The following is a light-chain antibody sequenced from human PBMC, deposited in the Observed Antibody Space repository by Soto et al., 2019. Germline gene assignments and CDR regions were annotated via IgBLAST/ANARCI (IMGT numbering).Light chain of an antibody. V-gene: IGKV3-20*01. CDR2: GAS. Sequence: EIVLTQSPGTLSLSPGERATLSCRASQSVSSSYLAWYQQKPGQAPRLLIYGASSRATGIPDRSSGSGSGTDFTLTISRLEPEDFAVYYCQQYGSSPLTFGQGNKVDI. CDR3: QQYGSSPLT. CDR1: QSVSSSY. J-gene: IGKJ1*01.